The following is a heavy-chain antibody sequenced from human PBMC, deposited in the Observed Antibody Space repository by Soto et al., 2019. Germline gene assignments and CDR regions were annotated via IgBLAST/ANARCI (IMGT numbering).Heavy chain of an antibody. D-gene: IGHD3-9*01. CDR2: ISSSSSYI. V-gene: IGHV3-21*01. CDR1: GFTFSSYG. Sequence: GGSLRLSCAASGFTFSSYGMSWVRQAPGKGLEWVSNISSSSSYIYYADSVKGRFTISRDNAKNSLYLQMNSLRAEDTAVYYCAYFDWLPRFDPWGQGTLVTVSS. CDR3: AYFDWLPRFDP. J-gene: IGHJ5*02.